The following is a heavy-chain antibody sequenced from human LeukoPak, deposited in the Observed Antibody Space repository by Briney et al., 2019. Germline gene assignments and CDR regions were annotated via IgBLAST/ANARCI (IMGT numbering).Heavy chain of an antibody. CDR2: ASYSGST. Sequence: AETLSLTCTVTGGSTSIYYWSWIRQPPGKGLECIGYASYSGSTDYSPSLKSRVTISVDTSKNQFSLKLSSVTAADTAVYYCARGPLRNAFDIWGQGTMVTVS. V-gene: IGHV4-59*01. CDR3: ARGPLRNAFDI. CDR1: GGSTSIYY. J-gene: IGHJ3*02.